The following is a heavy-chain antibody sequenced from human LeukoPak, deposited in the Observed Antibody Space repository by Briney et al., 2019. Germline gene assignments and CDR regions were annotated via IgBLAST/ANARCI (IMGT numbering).Heavy chain of an antibody. CDR3: AKDQPQASFDY. Sequence: GGSLRLSCAASGFSFSNYAMTWVRQAPGKGLEWVSAISGSGGSTYYADSVKGRFTISRDNSKNTLYLQMNSLRAEDTAVYYCAKDQPQASFDYWGQGTLVTVSS. CDR2: ISGSGGST. J-gene: IGHJ4*02. V-gene: IGHV3-23*01. CDR1: GFSFSNYA.